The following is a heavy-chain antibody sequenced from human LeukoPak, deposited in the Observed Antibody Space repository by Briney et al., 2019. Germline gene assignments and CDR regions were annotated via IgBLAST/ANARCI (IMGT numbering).Heavy chain of an antibody. CDR2: MNPNSGNT. V-gene: IGHV1-8*01. J-gene: IGHJ6*02. CDR3: ARELKPTYYDFWSGYYAASYYYYGMDV. D-gene: IGHD3-3*01. Sequence: ASVKVSCKASGYTFTSYDINWVRQAPGQGLEWMGWMNPNSGNTGYAHKFQGRVTMTRNTSISTAYMELSSLRSEDTAVYYCARELKPTYYDFWSGYYAASYYYYGMDVWGQGTTVTVSS. CDR1: GYTFTSYD.